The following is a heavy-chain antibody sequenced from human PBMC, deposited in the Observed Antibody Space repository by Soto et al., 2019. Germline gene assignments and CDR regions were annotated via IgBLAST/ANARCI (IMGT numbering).Heavy chain of an antibody. CDR2: ISSSGSTI. D-gene: IGHD3-3*01. CDR1: GFTFSDYY. V-gene: IGHV3-11*01. J-gene: IGHJ6*02. CDR3: ARDLKHYDLYYYYYYGMDV. Sequence: GGSLRLSCAAPGFTFSDYYMSWIRQAPGKGLEWVSYISSSGSTIYYADSVKGRFTISRDNAKNSLYLQMNSLRAEDTAVYYCARDLKHYDLYYYYYYGMDVWGQGTTVTVSS.